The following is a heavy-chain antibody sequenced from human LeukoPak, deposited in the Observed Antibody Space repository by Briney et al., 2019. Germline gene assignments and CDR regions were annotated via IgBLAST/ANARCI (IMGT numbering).Heavy chain of an antibody. V-gene: IGHV5-10-1*01. J-gene: IGHJ3*02. CDR1: GYSFTSYW. CDR2: IDPSESYT. CDR3: ARHTGWAFQI. D-gene: IGHD1-14*01. Sequence: GESLKISCKGSGYSFTSYWISWVRQMSGKGLEWMGKIDPSESYTNYSPSLQGHVTISTDKSINTACLQWSSLKASDTAMYYCARHTGWAFQIWGQGTMVTVSS.